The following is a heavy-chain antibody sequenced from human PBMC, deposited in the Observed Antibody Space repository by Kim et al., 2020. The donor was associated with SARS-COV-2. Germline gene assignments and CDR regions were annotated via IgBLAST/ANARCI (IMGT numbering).Heavy chain of an antibody. D-gene: IGHD3-22*01. CDR3: ARDYDLTYYYDSNSPNDAFDI. Sequence: GGSLRLSCAASGFTFSSYGMHWVRQAPGKGLEWVAVISYDGSNKYYADSVKGRFTISRDNSKNTLYLQMNSLRAEDTAVYYCARDYDLTYYYDSNSPNDAFDIWGQGTMVTVSS. J-gene: IGHJ3*02. CDR2: ISYDGSNK. CDR1: GFTFSSYG. V-gene: IGHV3-33*05.